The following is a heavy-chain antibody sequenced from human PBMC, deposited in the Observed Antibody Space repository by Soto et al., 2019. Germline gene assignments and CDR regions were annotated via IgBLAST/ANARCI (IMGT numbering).Heavy chain of an antibody. J-gene: IGHJ4*02. D-gene: IGHD2-2*01. V-gene: IGHV3-30-3*01. Sequence: QVQLVESGGGVVQPGRSLRLSCAASGFTFSSYVMHWVRQAPGKGLEWVAVISYDGSNKYYADSVQGRFTISRDNSKSTLFLQMNSLRAEDTAVYYCASPSRYCSSTSCYGGFDYWGQGTLVTVSS. CDR2: ISYDGSNK. CDR3: ASPSRYCSSTSCYGGFDY. CDR1: GFTFSSYV.